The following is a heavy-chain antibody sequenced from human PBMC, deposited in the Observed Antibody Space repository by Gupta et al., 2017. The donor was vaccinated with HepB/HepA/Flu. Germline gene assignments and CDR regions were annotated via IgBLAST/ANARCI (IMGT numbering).Heavy chain of an antibody. J-gene: IGHJ5*02. CDR1: GFTFSSDA. Sequence: EVQLLESGGGLVQPGGSLRLSCAASGFTFSSDAMTWVRQAPGKGLEWVSAITDTGGSTYYADSVKGRFTISRDNPKNTLYLQMNSLRDEDTAVYYCAKALRGNYYFFDPWGQGTLVTVSS. CDR3: AKALRGNYYFFDP. V-gene: IGHV3-23*01. D-gene: IGHD1-26*01. CDR2: ITDTGGST.